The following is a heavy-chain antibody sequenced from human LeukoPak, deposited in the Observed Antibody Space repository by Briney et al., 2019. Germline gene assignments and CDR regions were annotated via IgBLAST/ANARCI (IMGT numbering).Heavy chain of an antibody. CDR3: ARYTQHYGFDI. Sequence: GASVKVSCKASGYTFTSYDINWVRQATGQGLEWMGWMNPRDNTGYAQKFQGRVTLTRDKSINTAYMELSSLRSEDTAVYYCARYTQHYGFDIWGQGTMVTVSA. V-gene: IGHV1-8*01. J-gene: IGHJ3*02. CDR1: GYTFTSYD. D-gene: IGHD3-3*02. CDR2: MNPRDNT.